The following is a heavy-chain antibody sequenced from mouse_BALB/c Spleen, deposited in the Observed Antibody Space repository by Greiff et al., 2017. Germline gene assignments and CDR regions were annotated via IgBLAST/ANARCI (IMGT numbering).Heavy chain of an antibody. CDR2: ISSGGGNT. D-gene: IGHD2-14*01. J-gene: IGHJ4*01. CDR1: GFTFSSYT. Sequence: EVQVVESGGGLVQPGGSLKLSCAASGFTFSSYTMSWVRQTPEKRLEWVATISSGGGNTYYPDSVKGRFTISRDNAKNNLYLQMSSLRSEDTALYYCARQAGYRDYYAMDYWGQGTSVTVSS. CDR3: ARQAGYRDYYAMDY. V-gene: IGHV5-9*03.